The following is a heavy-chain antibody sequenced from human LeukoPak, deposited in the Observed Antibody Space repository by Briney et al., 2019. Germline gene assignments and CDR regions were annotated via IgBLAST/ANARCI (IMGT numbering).Heavy chain of an antibody. CDR2: IIPIFGIA. CDR3: ARGDYDSGLDV. CDR1: GGTFSSYA. V-gene: IGHV1-69*04. D-gene: IGHD3-22*01. J-gene: IGHJ6*02. Sequence: SVKVSCKASGGTFSSYAISWVRQASGQGLEWMGRIIPIFGIANYAQKFQGRVTITADKSTSTAYMELSSLRSEDTAVYYCARGDYDSGLDVWGQGTTVTVSS.